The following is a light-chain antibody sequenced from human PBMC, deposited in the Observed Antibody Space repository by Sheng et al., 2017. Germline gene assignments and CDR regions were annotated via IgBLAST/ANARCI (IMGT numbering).Light chain of an antibody. CDR2: GAS. CDR3: QQSHSAPNT. Sequence: EIVLTQSPGTLSLSPGDRATLSCRASQSVSSGYLAWYQQKPGQAPRLLIHGASSRATGIPDRFSGSGSGTEFTLTISRLEPEDFATYYCQQSHSAPNTFGQGTKVEIK. V-gene: IGKV3-20*01. J-gene: IGKJ2*01. CDR1: QSVSSGY.